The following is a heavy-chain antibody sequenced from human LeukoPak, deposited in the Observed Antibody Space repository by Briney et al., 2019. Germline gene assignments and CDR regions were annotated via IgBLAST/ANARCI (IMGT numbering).Heavy chain of an antibody. CDR1: GFTFSSYG. J-gene: IGHJ4*02. Sequence: GRSLRLSCAASGFTFSSYGMHWVRQAPGKGLEWVAVIWYDGSNKYYADSVKGRFTISRDNSKNTLYLQMNSLGAEDTAVYYCARESSGWPDYWGQGTLVTVSS. D-gene: IGHD6-19*01. CDR2: IWYDGSNK. CDR3: ARESSGWPDY. V-gene: IGHV3-33*01.